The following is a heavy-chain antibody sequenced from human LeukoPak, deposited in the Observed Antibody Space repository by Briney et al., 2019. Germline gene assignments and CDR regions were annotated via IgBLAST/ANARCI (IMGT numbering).Heavy chain of an antibody. CDR3: AHSFSSSQRLKFKHFQH. CDR2: SCWDDDK. CDR1: EVSRHTSAVG. V-gene: IGHV2-5*02. Sequence: SGPTQAKPRKPRTLTCTLSEVSRHTSAVGGGGIRHPPEKALEWLALSCWDDDKRYSPSRKSRFTITKDTSKNQVVLTTTNMDPVDTATYYCAHSFSSSQRLKFKHFQHWGQGALVTVSS. J-gene: IGHJ1*01. D-gene: IGHD6-13*01.